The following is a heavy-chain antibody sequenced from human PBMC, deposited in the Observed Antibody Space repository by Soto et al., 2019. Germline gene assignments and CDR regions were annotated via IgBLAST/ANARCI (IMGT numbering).Heavy chain of an antibody. V-gene: IGHV3-9*01. CDR3: AKDIERYQLVLITEGMDV. Sequence: GGSLRLSCAASGFTFDDYAMHWVRQAPGKGLEWVSGISWNSGSIGYADSVKGRFTISRDNAKNSLYLQMNSLRAEDTALYYCAKDIERYQLVLITEGMDVWGQGTTVTAP. CDR1: GFTFDDYA. CDR2: ISWNSGSI. D-gene: IGHD2-2*01. J-gene: IGHJ6*02.